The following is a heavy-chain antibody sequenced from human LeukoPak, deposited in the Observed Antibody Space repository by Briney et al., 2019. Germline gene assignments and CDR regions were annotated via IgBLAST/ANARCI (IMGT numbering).Heavy chain of an antibody. J-gene: IGHJ4*02. CDR1: GGSISSSSYY. CDR2: IYYSGST. V-gene: IGHV4-39*01. CDR3: ARHEYSSGWYYFDY. Sequence: SETLSLTCTFSGGSISSSSYYWASIRQPPGKGLELIGSIYYSGSTYYNPSLKSRVTISLDTSKNQFSLKLSSVTAADTAVYYCARHEYSSGWYYFDYWGQGTLVTVSS. D-gene: IGHD6-19*01.